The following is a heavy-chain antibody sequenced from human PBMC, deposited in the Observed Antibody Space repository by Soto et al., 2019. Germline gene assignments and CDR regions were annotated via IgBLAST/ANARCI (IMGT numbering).Heavy chain of an antibody. CDR2: IHSDGSST. V-gene: IGHV3-74*01. CDR1: GFTFSYYW. CDR3: ARGDRGAFEI. D-gene: IGHD1-26*01. Sequence: EVQLVESGGGLVQPGESLRLSCVASGFTFSYYWMHWVRQGPGKGLVWVSRIHSDGSSTTYADSVKGRFTISRDNVMKTLYLQMSSLMADDIVVYYCARGDRGAFEIWVQGTVVTVSS. J-gene: IGHJ3*02.